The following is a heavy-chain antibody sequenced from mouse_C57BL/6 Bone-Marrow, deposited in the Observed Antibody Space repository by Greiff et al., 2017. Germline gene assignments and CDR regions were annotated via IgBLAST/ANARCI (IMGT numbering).Heavy chain of an antibody. CDR2: IHPNRGST. D-gene: IGHD2-4*01. V-gene: IGHV1-64*01. J-gene: IGHJ2*01. CDR3: AREGYDYPDD. Sequence: VQLKQSGAELVKPGASVKLSCKASGYTFTSYWMHWVKQRPGQGIAWIGMIHPNRGSTNYNEKFKSKATLTVDKSSCTAYMELRSRTTEDSAVYYCAREGYDYPDDRCHGTTLTCSS. CDR1: GYTFTSYW.